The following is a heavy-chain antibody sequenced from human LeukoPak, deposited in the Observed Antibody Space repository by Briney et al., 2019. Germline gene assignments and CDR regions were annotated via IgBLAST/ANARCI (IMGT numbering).Heavy chain of an antibody. V-gene: IGHV1-18*01. D-gene: IGHD2-2*01. CDR2: ISGYNDNP. J-gene: IGHJ5*02. CDR3: ARVGRDCRDTRCTWSDWLDP. Sequence: DSVKVSCKASGYTFPRFGISWVRQAPGQGLEWMGWISGYNDNPHYAQSFQGRVTMTTDTSSSTVYMELRSLGSDDTAIYYCARVGRDCRDTRCTWSDWLDPWGQGTLVTVSS. CDR1: GYTFPRFG.